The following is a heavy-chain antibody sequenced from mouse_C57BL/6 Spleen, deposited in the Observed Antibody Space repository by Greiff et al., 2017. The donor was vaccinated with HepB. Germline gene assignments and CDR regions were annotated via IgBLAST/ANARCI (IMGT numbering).Heavy chain of an antibody. D-gene: IGHD1-1*01. CDR2: IHPNSGST. V-gene: IGHV1-64*01. CDR3: AREGSLRGNYYFDY. Sequence: QVQLQQPGAELVKPGASVKLSCKASGYTFTSYWMHWVKQRPGQGLEWIGMIHPNSGSTNYNEKFKSKATLTVDKSSSTAYMQLSSLTSEDSAVYYCAREGSLRGNYYFDYWGQGTTLTVSS. CDR1: GYTFTSYW. J-gene: IGHJ2*01.